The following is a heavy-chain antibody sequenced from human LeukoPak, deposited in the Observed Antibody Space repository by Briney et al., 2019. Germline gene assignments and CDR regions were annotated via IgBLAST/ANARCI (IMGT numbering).Heavy chain of an antibody. CDR2: INPNSGGT. J-gene: IGHJ6*02. Sequence: ASVKVSCKASGYTFTGYYMHWVRQAPGQGLEWMGWINPNSGGTNYAQKFQGRVTMTRDTSISTAYMELSRLRSDDTAVYYCARDSPTVTPYYYYYGMDVWGQGTTVTVSS. V-gene: IGHV1-2*02. CDR1: GYTFTGYY. D-gene: IGHD4-17*01. CDR3: ARDSPTVTPYYYYYGMDV.